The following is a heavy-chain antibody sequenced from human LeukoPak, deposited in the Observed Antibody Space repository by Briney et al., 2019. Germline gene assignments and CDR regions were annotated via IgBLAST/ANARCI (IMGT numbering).Heavy chain of an antibody. Sequence: ASVKVSCKASGYTFTSYAMHWVRQAPGQRLEWMGWINAGNGNTKYSQKFQGRVTITRGTSASTAYMELSSLRSEDTAVYYCARLFGVVNTGPVDYYYYGMDVWGQGTTVTVSS. D-gene: IGHD3-3*01. V-gene: IGHV1-3*01. J-gene: IGHJ6*02. CDR2: INAGNGNT. CDR3: ARLFGVVNTGPVDYYYYGMDV. CDR1: GYTFTSYA.